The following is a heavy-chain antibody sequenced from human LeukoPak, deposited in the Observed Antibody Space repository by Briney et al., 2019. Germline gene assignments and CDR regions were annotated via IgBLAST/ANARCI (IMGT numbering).Heavy chain of an antibody. CDR3: ARDGSSSADY. CDR1: GFTFSSYA. J-gene: IGHJ4*02. V-gene: IGHV3-48*04. D-gene: IGHD6-6*01. CDR2: ISSSGSTI. Sequence: PGGSLRLSCAASGFTFSSYAMHWVRQAPGKGLEWVSYISSSGSTIYYADSVKGRFTISRDNAKNSLYLQMNSLRAEDTAVYYCARDGSSSADYWGQGTLVTVSS.